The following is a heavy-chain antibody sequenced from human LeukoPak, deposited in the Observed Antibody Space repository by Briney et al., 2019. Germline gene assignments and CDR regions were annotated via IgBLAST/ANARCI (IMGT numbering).Heavy chain of an antibody. Sequence: PGGSLRLSCAASGFTFSSYGMHWVRQAPGKGLEWVAVIWYDGSKKYYADSVKGRFTISRDNSKNTLYLQMNSLRAEDTAVYYCAKGQDGRGYDPPSGYWGQGTLVTVSS. CDR3: AKGQDGRGYDPPSGY. V-gene: IGHV3-33*06. CDR1: GFTFSSYG. J-gene: IGHJ4*02. CDR2: IWYDGSKK. D-gene: IGHD5-12*01.